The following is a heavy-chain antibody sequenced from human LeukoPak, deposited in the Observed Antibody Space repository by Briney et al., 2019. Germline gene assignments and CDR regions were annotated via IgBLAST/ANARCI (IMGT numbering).Heavy chain of an antibody. CDR3: ARDRAAFGVVQVCY. CDR2: INSDGTNT. V-gene: IGHV3-74*01. D-gene: IGHD3-3*01. J-gene: IGHJ4*02. CDR1: TFTFSRYW. Sequence: GGSLRLSCAASTFTFSRYWMHWVRQAPGKGLVWVSRINSDGTNTYYADSVKGRFTISRDNTKNTLYLQMNSLRTEDTAVYYCARDRAAFGVVQVCYGGQGTLVTVSS.